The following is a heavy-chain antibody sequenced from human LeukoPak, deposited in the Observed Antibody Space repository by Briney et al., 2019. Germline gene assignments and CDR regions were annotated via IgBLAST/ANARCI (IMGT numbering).Heavy chain of an antibody. CDR2: ISYDGSNK. J-gene: IGHJ4*02. Sequence: GGSLRLSCAASGFTFSSYGMHWVRQAPGKGLEWVAVISYDGSNKYYADSVKGRFTISRDNSKNTLYLQMNSLRAEDTAVYYCAKDGFAEMATIGPDYWGQGTLVTVSS. CDR3: AKDGFAEMATIGPDY. D-gene: IGHD5-12*01. V-gene: IGHV3-30*18. CDR1: GFTFSSYG.